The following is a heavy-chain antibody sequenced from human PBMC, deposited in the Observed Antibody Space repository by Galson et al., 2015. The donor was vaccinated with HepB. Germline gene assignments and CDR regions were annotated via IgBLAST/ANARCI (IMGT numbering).Heavy chain of an antibody. Sequence: SLRLSCAASGLVIASSCMHWVRQAPGKGLEWVANIKQDGRQKCYLDSVKGRFTISRDNAKNTLFLEMNSLRAEDTAVYSCYTGISVGSWGQRTLVPLSP. J-gene: IGHJ4*02. CDR3: YTGISVGS. CDR1: GLVIASSC. CDR2: IKQDGRQK. V-gene: IGHV3-7*01. D-gene: IGHD1-14*01.